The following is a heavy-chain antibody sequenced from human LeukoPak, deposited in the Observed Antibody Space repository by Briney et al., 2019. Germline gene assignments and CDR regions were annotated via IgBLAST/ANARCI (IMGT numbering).Heavy chain of an antibody. CDR1: GFTFSNYW. D-gene: IGHD6-19*01. CDR2: IKQDGSEK. CDR3: ARDKAVAGTVAFDI. Sequence: GGSLRLSCAASGFTFSNYWMSWVRQAPGKGLEWVANIKQDGSEKYYVDSVKGRFTISRDNAKNSLYLQMNSLRAEDTAVYYCARDKAVAGTVAFDIWGQGTMVTVSS. V-gene: IGHV3-7*01. J-gene: IGHJ3*02.